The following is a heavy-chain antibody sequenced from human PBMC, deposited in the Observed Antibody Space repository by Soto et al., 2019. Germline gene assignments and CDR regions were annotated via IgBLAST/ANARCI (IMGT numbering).Heavy chain of an antibody. Sequence: SETLSLTCTVSGGSVSSGSYYWSWIRQPPGKGLEWIGYIYYSGSTNYNPSLKSRVTISVDTSKNQFSLKLSSVTAADTAVYNCARDIVVVPAAMAGRYYYYYGMDVWGQGTTVTVSS. J-gene: IGHJ6*02. CDR3: ARDIVVVPAAMAGRYYYYYGMDV. D-gene: IGHD2-2*01. CDR2: IYYSGST. V-gene: IGHV4-61*01. CDR1: GGSVSSGSYY.